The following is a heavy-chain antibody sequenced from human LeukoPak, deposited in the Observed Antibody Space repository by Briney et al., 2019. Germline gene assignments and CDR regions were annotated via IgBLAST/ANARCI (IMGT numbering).Heavy chain of an antibody. D-gene: IGHD2-8*01. CDR1: GLTVSSKY. V-gene: IGHV3-21*01. J-gene: IGHJ3*02. CDR2: ISSSSSYI. CDR3: AREYCTNGVCYSDAFDI. Sequence: GGSLRLSCAASGLTVSSKYMSWVRQAPGKGLEWVSSISSSSSYIYYADSLQGRFTISRDNAKNSLYLQMNSLRAEDTAFYYCAREYCTNGVCYSDAFDIWGQGTMVTVSS.